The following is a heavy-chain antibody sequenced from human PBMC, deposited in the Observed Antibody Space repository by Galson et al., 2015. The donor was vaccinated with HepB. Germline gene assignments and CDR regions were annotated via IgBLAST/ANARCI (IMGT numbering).Heavy chain of an antibody. J-gene: IGHJ6*03. Sequence: SCKASGYTFTRYHVHWVRQAPGQGLERVGKINPSGGSTTYAQKFQGRVTMTRDTSTNTVYMELSSLRSEDTAVYYCAKRTRGSVDFYYYMDVWGKGTTVIVSS. CDR3: AKRTRGSVDFYYYMDV. CDR1: GYTFTRYH. D-gene: IGHD3-10*01. V-gene: IGHV1-46*01. CDR2: INPSGGST.